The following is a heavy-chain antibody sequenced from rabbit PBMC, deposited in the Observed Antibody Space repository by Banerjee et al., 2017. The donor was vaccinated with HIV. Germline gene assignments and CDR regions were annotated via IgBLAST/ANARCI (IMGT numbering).Heavy chain of an antibody. CDR1: GFDFSGNA. CDR3: ARDLAGVIGWNFNL. V-gene: IGHV1S45*01. CDR2: IYAGSSGIT. D-gene: IGHD4-1*01. J-gene: IGHJ4*01. Sequence: QEQLKESGGDLVKPEGSLTLTCKASGFDFSGNALCWFRQAPGKGPEWIGTIYAGSSGITDYASWVNGRFTISKTSSTTVTLQMTSLTAADTATYFCARDLAGVIGWNFNLWGPGTLVTVS.